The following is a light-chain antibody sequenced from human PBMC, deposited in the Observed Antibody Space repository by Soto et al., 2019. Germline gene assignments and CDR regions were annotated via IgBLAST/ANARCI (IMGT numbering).Light chain of an antibody. CDR3: QQYNSYWT. CDR2: KAS. J-gene: IGKJ1*01. CDR1: QCISSW. Sequence: DIQMTRSPSTLSASVGDRVTITCRASQCISSWLAWYQQKPGKAPKLLIYKASSLESGVPSRFSGSGSGTEFTLTISSLQPDDFATYYCQQYNSYWTFGQGTKVEIK. V-gene: IGKV1-5*03.